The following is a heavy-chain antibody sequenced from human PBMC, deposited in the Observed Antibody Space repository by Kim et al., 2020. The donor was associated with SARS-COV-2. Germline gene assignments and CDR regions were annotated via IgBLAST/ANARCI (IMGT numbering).Heavy chain of an antibody. D-gene: IGHD3-10*01. Sequence: SVKVSCKPSGGTFNTYAIRWVRQAPGQGLEWMGGIIPLLGAANYAQKLQGRVTITADESATTVFMELSSLRSDDTAVYYCAKDRGEWPGSDDGAFDIWGQGTVVTVS. CDR1: GGTFNTYA. V-gene: IGHV1-69*13. J-gene: IGHJ3*02. CDR2: IIPLLGAA. CDR3: AKDRGEWPGSDDGAFDI.